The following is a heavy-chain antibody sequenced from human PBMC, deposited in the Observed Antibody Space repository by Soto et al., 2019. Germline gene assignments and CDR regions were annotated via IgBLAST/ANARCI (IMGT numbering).Heavy chain of an antibody. Sequence: GGSLRLSCAASGFTFSSYAMSWVRQAPGKGPEWVSAISGSGGDTYYVDSVVGRFTISRDNSKNTLYLQMSTLRAEDTAVYYCAQWDRNMWYSYWGQGTLVTVSS. CDR2: ISGSGGDT. CDR1: GFTFSSYA. D-gene: IGHD2-15*01. CDR3: AQWDRNMWYSY. V-gene: IGHV3-23*01. J-gene: IGHJ4*02.